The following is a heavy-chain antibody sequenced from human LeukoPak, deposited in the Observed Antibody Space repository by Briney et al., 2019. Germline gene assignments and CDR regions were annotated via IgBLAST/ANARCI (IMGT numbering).Heavy chain of an antibody. Sequence: ASVKVSCKASGYTFTGYYMHWVRQAPGQGLEWMGWINPNSGGTNYAQKFQGRVTMTRDTSISTAYMELSRLRSDDTAVYYCARLGYCSGGSCYHYFDYWGQGTLVTVSS. V-gene: IGHV1-2*02. CDR1: GYTFTGYY. J-gene: IGHJ4*02. D-gene: IGHD2-15*01. CDR3: ARLGYCSGGSCYHYFDY. CDR2: INPNSGGT.